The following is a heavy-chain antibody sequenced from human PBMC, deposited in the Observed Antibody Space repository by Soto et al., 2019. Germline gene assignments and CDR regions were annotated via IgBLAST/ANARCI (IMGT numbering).Heavy chain of an antibody. V-gene: IGHV4-34*02. CDR2: ITHSGGV. D-gene: IGHD3-10*01. CDR3: ARVLMLRGTIIPEGYSYHMDL. Sequence: QVQLQQWGAGLLKPSETLSLTCAIYGGSFSAYYWSWVRQPPGKGLVWIGEITHSGGVKYNPSLKSRVTISAVTSKNWFSLRLTSLTAADTAVYYCARVLMLRGTIIPEGYSYHMDLWGKGTTVTVSS. J-gene: IGHJ6*03. CDR1: GGSFSAYY.